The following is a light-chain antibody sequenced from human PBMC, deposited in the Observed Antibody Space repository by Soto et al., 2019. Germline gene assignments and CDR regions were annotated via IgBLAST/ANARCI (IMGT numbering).Light chain of an antibody. J-gene: IGKJ2*01. V-gene: IGKV1-39*01. CDR3: QQTSSSPYT. Sequence: DIQMTQSPSSLSASVGDRVSITCRASQSIDNYLNWYQQKPGKAPELLIYGASSLQVGAPSRFSGSGSGTDFTLTISGLQPEDFAGYYCQQTSSSPYTFGQGTKVDIK. CDR1: QSIDNY. CDR2: GAS.